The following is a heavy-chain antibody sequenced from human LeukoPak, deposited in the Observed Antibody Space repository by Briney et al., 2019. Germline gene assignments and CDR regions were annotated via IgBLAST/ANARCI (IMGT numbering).Heavy chain of an antibody. D-gene: IGHD1-26*01. V-gene: IGHV4-59*01. CDR2: IYYSGST. CDR3: AGGPPKWELMPFDY. Sequence: SSETLSLTCTVSGGSISSYYWSWIRQPPGKGLEWIGYIYYSGSTNYNPSLKSRVTISVDTSKNQFSLKLSSVTAADTAVYYCAGGPPKWELMPFDYWGQGTLVTVSS. J-gene: IGHJ4*02. CDR1: GGSISSYY.